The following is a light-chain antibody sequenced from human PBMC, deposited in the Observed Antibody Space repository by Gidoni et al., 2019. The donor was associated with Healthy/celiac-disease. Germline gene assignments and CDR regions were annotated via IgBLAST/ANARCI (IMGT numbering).Light chain of an antibody. Sequence: DLQISQSPSSLYASVGARVTITCLSSQGISNYLAWYQQKPGKVPKLLIYAASTLQTGVPYRFSGSGSGTDFTLTISSLQPEDVATYYCQKYNSAPRTFGQGTKVEIK. CDR2: AAS. V-gene: IGKV1-27*01. CDR3: QKYNSAPRT. CDR1: QGISNY. J-gene: IGKJ1*01.